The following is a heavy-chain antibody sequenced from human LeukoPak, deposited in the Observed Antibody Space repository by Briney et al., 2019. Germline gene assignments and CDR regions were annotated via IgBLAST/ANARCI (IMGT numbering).Heavy chain of an antibody. CDR2: IIPIFGTA. CDR3: ALAAATSYYFDY. J-gene: IGHJ4*02. CDR1: GGTFSSYA. V-gene: IGHV1-69*06. D-gene: IGHD6-13*01. Sequence: GASVKVSCKTSGGTFSSYAISWVRQAPGQGLEWMGGIIPIFGTANYAQKFQGRVTITADKSTSTAYMELSSLRSEDTAVYYCALAAATSYYFDYWGQGTLVTVSS.